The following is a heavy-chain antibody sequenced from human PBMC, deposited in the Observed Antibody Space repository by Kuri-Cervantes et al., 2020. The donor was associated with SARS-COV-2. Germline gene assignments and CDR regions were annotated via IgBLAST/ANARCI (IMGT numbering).Heavy chain of an antibody. J-gene: IGHJ6*02. CDR1: GFTFDDYG. V-gene: IGHV3-20*04. D-gene: IGHD2-2*01. CDR3: AKGPMPHRYYYYGMDV. Sequence: GGSLRLSCAASGFTFDDYGMSWVRQAPGKGLEWVSGINWNGGSTGYADSVKGRFTISRDNSKNTLYLQMNSLRAEDTAVYYCAKGPMPHRYYYYGMDVWGQGTTVTVSS. CDR2: INWNGGST.